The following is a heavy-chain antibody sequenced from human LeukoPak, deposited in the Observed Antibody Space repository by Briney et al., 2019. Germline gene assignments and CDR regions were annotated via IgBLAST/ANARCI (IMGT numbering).Heavy chain of an antibody. D-gene: IGHD3-3*01. CDR1: GFTFSSYW. CDR2: IKRDGSEK. CDR3: ARYDFLYYFDY. Sequence: GGSLRLSCAASGFTFSSYWMTWVRQAPGKGLEWVANIKRDGSEKHYVDSVKGRFTISRDNAKNSLYLQMNSLRAEDTAVYYCARYDFLYYFDYWGQGTLVTVSS. J-gene: IGHJ4*02. V-gene: IGHV3-7*03.